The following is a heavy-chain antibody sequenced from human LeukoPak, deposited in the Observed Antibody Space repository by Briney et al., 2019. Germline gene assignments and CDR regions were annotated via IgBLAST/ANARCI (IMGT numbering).Heavy chain of an antibody. V-gene: IGHV3-7*01. D-gene: IGHD3-16*01. CDR1: GFTFSSYW. CDR3: ARARLSYTVPIRYYFDY. J-gene: IGHJ4*02. CDR2: IKQDGSEK. Sequence: GGSLRLSCAASGFTFSSYWMSWVRQAPGKGLEWVANIKQDGSEKYYVDSVKGRFTISRDNAKNSLYLQMNSLRAEDTAVYYCARARLSYTVPIRYYFDYWGQGTLVTVSS.